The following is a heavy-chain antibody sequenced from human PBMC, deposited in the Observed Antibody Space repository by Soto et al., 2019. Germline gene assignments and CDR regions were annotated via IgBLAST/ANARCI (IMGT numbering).Heavy chain of an antibody. Sequence: GESLKISCKGSGYSFTNYWIGWVRQMPGKGLEWMGIIYPGDSDTRYSPSFQGQVTISADKSISTAYLQWSSLKASDTAMFYCARVDYSNYYFYGMDVWGQGTPVTVSS. CDR1: GYSFTNYW. V-gene: IGHV5-51*01. J-gene: IGHJ6*02. CDR3: ARVDYSNYYFYGMDV. D-gene: IGHD4-4*01. CDR2: IYPGDSDT.